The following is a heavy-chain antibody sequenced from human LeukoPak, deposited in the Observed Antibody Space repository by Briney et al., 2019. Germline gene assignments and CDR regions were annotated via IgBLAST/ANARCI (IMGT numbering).Heavy chain of an antibody. D-gene: IGHD3-10*01. Sequence: PGGSLRLSCAASGFTFSSYSMNWVRQPPGKGLEWVSAISDSGGSTYYADSVKGRFTISRDNSKNTLYLHMSSLRAEDTAVYYCARDLGIRFGADDAFDIWGQGTMVTVSS. J-gene: IGHJ3*02. CDR2: ISDSGGST. V-gene: IGHV3-23*01. CDR1: GFTFSSYS. CDR3: ARDLGIRFGADDAFDI.